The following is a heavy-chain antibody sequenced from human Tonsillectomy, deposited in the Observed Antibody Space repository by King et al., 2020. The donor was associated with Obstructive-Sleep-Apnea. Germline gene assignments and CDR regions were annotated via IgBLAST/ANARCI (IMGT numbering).Heavy chain of an antibody. CDR2: IYYSGST. CDR1: GGSISSYY. Sequence: LQLQESGPGLVKPSETLSLTCTVSGGSISSYYWSWIRQPPGKGLEWIGYIYYSGSTNYNPSLKSRVTISVDTSKNQFSLKLSSVTAADTAVYYCARRGRRWEQVAHWYFDLWGRGTLVTVSS. V-gene: IGHV4-59*08. J-gene: IGHJ2*01. D-gene: IGHD1-26*01. CDR3: ARRGRRWEQVAHWYFDL.